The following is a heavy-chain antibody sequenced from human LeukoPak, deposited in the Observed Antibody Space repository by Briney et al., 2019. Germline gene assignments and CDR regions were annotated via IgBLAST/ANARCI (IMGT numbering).Heavy chain of an antibody. J-gene: IGHJ4*02. CDR2: VKSDGSDT. CDR3: TTGIGNYYYY. Sequence: VGSLRLSCAASGSTFSRYWMHGVRQALGKGLAWVSRVKSDGSDTIYADSVKGRFTISRDNAKNTLYLQMDSLRAEDTAVYYCTTGIGNYYYYWGQGTLVTVAS. D-gene: IGHD3-10*01. CDR1: GSTFSRYW. V-gene: IGHV3-74*01.